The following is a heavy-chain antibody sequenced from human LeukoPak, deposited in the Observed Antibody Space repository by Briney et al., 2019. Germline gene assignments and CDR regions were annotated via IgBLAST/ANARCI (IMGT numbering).Heavy chain of an antibody. J-gene: IGHJ3*02. CDR3: ATAPRLTVTTASDAFDI. Sequence: ASVKVSCKVSGYTLTELSMHWVRQAPGKGLEWMGGFDPEDGETIYAQKFQGRVTMTEDTSTDTAYMELSSLRSEDTAVYYCATAPRLTVTTASDAFDIWGQGTMVTVSS. CDR1: GYTLTELS. D-gene: IGHD4-17*01. CDR2: FDPEDGET. V-gene: IGHV1-24*01.